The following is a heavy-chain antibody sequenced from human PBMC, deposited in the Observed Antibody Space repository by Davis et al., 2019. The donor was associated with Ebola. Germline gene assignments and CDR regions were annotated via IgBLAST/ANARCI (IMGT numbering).Heavy chain of an antibody. Sequence: SVKVSCKASGYTFTSYGISWVRQAPGQGLEWMGRIIPILGIANYAQKFQGRVTITADKSTGTAYLDLRSLRSDDTAVYFCARTGIVGTTTTASDIWGQGTLVTVSS. J-gene: IGHJ3*02. CDR3: ARTGIVGTTTTASDI. CDR1: GYTFTSYG. CDR2: IIPILGIA. D-gene: IGHD1-26*01. V-gene: IGHV1-69*04.